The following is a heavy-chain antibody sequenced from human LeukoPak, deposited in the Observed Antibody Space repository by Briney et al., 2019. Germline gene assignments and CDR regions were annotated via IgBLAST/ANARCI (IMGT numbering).Heavy chain of an antibody. Sequence: GSLRLSCAASGFTLSSYAMSWVRQAPGKGLEWVSAISGSGGSTYYADSVKGRFTISRDNSKNTLYLQMNSLRAEDTAVYYCAKDLGQEVVPAAHDAFDIWGQGTMVTVSS. V-gene: IGHV3-23*01. CDR1: GFTLSSYA. CDR2: ISGSGGST. CDR3: AKDLGQEVVPAAHDAFDI. J-gene: IGHJ3*02. D-gene: IGHD2-2*01.